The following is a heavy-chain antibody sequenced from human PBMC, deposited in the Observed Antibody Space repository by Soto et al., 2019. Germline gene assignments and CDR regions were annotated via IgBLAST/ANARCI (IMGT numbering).Heavy chain of an antibody. CDR3: ARGGSLWFGELSAYYYGMDV. D-gene: IGHD3-10*01. J-gene: IGHJ6*02. V-gene: IGHV1-2*04. Sequence: QVQLVQSGAEVKKPGASVKVSCKASGYTFTGYYMHWVRQAPGQGLEWMGWMNPNSGGTNYAQKFQGWVTMTRDTSISAAYMELSRLRSDDTAVYYCARGGSLWFGELSAYYYGMDVWGQGTTVTVSS. CDR1: GYTFTGYY. CDR2: MNPNSGGT.